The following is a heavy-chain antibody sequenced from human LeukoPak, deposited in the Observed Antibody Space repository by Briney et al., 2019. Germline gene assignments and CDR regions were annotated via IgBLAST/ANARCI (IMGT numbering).Heavy chain of an antibody. CDR2: IYYSGST. CDR1: GGSISSSSYY. D-gene: IGHD5-24*01. Sequence: PSETLSLTCTVSGGSISSSSYYWGWIRQPPGKGLEWIGSIYYSGSTYSNPSLKSRVTISVDTSKNQFSLKLSSVTAADTAVYYCARPHAYTVEDWGQGTLVTVSS. CDR3: ARPHAYTVED. V-gene: IGHV4-39*01. J-gene: IGHJ4*02.